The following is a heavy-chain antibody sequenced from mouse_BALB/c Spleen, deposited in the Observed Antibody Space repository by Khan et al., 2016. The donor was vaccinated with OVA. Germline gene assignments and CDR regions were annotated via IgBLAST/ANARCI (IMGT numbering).Heavy chain of an antibody. J-gene: IGHJ2*01. CDR2: ISYSGIS. Sequence: EVQLVESGPGLVQPSQSLSLTCTVTGFSITSGYVWYWLRPFPGNLLEWMGYISYSGISTYNPSLKSRISITRDTSKNQFFLQLNTVTTRDTASYYRAKTARIKYWGQGTTLTVSS. CDR3: AKTARIKY. V-gene: IGHV3-2*02. CDR1: GFSITSGYV. D-gene: IGHD1-2*01.